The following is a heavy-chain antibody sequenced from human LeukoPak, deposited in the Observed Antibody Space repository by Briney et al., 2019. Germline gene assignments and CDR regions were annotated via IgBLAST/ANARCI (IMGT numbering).Heavy chain of an antibody. CDR2: IWYDGSNK. J-gene: IGHJ6*02. Sequence: PGGSLRLSCAASGFTFSSYGMHWVRQAPGKGLEWVAVIWYDGSNKYYADSVKGRFTISGDNSKNTLYLQMNSLRAEDTAVYYCAREGRWLQLLSAAGYYYGMDVWGQGTTVTVSS. CDR3: AREGRWLQLLSAAGYYYGMDV. CDR1: GFTFSSYG. D-gene: IGHD5-24*01. V-gene: IGHV3-33*01.